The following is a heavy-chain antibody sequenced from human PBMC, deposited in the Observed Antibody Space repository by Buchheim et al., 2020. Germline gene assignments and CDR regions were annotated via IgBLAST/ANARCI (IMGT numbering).Heavy chain of an antibody. V-gene: IGHV4-39*07. J-gene: IGHJ4*02. CDR1: GGSLDSRNYY. CDR2: ICSTGTT. Sequence: QLQLQESGPGLVKPSETLSLTCTVSGGSLDSRNYYWGWIRQPPGEGREWIGTICSTGTTYYNPSLKIRVTMSVDTSQNQFSLKLSSVTAADTAVYYCARDPYYYDNSGYKYFFDYWGQGIL. D-gene: IGHD3-22*01. CDR3: ARDPYYYDNSGYKYFFDY.